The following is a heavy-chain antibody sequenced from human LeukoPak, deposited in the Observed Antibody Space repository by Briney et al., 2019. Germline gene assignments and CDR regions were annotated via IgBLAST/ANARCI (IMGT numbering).Heavy chain of an antibody. Sequence: GGSLRLSCAASGFTFSSYSMNWVRQAPGKGLEWVGRIKSKTDGGTTDYAAPVKGRFTISRDDSKNTLYLQMNSLKTEDTAVYYCTTVGTMEWYAFDIWGQGTMVTVSS. J-gene: IGHJ3*02. CDR3: TTVGTMEWYAFDI. D-gene: IGHD3-3*01. CDR2: IKSKTDGGTT. CDR1: GFTFSSYS. V-gene: IGHV3-15*01.